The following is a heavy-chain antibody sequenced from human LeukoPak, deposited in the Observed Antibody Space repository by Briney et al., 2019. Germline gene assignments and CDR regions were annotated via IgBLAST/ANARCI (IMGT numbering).Heavy chain of an antibody. D-gene: IGHD6-19*01. J-gene: IGHJ5*02. CDR2: ISGSGGST. V-gene: IGHV3-23*01. Sequence: GGSLRLSCAASGFTFSSYAMSWVRQAPGKGLEWVSAISGSGGSTYYADSVKARFTISRDNSKNTLYLQMNSLRAEDTAVYYCAKDQQWLVTHWFDPWGQGTLVTVSS. CDR3: AKDQQWLVTHWFDP. CDR1: GFTFSSYA.